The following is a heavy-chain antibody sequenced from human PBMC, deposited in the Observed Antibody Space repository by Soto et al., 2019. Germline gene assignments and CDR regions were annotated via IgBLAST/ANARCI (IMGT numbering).Heavy chain of an antibody. V-gene: IGHV1-24*01. Sequence: GASVKVSCKVSGYTLTELSMHWVRQAPGKGLEWMGGFDPEDGETIYAQKFQGRVTMTEDTSTDTAYMELSSLRSEDTAVYYCATKTNYYYCMDVWGKGTTVTVSS. CDR3: ATKTNYYYCMDV. CDR1: GYTLTELS. CDR2: FDPEDGET. J-gene: IGHJ6*03.